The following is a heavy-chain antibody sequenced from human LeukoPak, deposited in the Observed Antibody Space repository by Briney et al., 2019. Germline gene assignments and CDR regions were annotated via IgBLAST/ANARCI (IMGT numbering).Heavy chain of an antibody. Sequence: ASVKVSCKASGYTFTSYYMHWVRQAPGQGLEWMGIINPSGGSTSYAQKFQGRVTMTRDTSISTAYMELSRLRSDDTAVYYCAKDPANNIYNWNAPEGHWFDPWGQGTLVTVSS. CDR1: GYTFTSYY. J-gene: IGHJ5*02. D-gene: IGHD1-20*01. CDR2: INPSGGST. CDR3: AKDPANNIYNWNAPEGHWFDP. V-gene: IGHV1-46*01.